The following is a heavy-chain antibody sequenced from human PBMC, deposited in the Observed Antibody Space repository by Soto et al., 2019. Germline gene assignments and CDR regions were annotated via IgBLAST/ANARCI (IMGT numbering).Heavy chain of an antibody. D-gene: IGHD4-17*01. V-gene: IGHV4-38-2*01. CDR2: INRSGRT. Sequence: SETLYLTCGVSGYSINDGYYWGWIRQPPGKRPEWIGSINRSGRTFYNPSLRSRLTISVDTSNNQLSLKLVSVTAADTAVYYCGRSGDDYGSYIDYWGQGTLVTVSS. CDR3: GRSGDDYGSYIDY. CDR1: GYSINDGYY. J-gene: IGHJ4*02.